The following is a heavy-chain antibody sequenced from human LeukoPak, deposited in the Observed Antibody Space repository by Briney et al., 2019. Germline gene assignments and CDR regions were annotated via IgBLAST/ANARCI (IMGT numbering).Heavy chain of an antibody. D-gene: IGHD2-2*01. V-gene: IGHV1-24*01. CDR1: GYTLTELS. Sequence: ASVKVSCKVSGYTLTELSMHWVRQAPGKGLEWMGGFDPGDGETIYAQKFQGRVTMTEDTSTDTAYMELSSLRSEDTAVYYCAAVTMGAEYFQHWGQGTLVTVSS. CDR2: FDPGDGET. CDR3: AAVTMGAEYFQH. J-gene: IGHJ1*01.